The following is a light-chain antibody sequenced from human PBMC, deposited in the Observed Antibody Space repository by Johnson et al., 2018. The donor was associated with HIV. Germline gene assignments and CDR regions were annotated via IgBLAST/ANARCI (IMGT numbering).Light chain of an antibody. Sequence: QSVLTQPPPLSAAPGQKVTISCSGSSSNIGNNYVSWYQQLPGTAPKLLIYDNNKRPSGIPDRFSGSKSGTSATLGITGLQTGDEADYYCGTWDSSLSVYVFGTGTKVTLL. V-gene: IGLV1-51*01. CDR3: GTWDSSLSVYV. J-gene: IGLJ1*01. CDR1: SSNIGNNY. CDR2: DNN.